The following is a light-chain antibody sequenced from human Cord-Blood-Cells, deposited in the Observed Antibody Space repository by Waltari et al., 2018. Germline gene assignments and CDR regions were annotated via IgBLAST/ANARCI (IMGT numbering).Light chain of an antibody. CDR1: QSISSY. Sequence: TQMTQSPSSLSASVRDSVTITCRASQSISSYLNWYQQKPGKAPKLLIYAASSLQSGVPSRFSGSGSGTDFTLTISSLQPEDFATYYCQQSYSTPWTFGQGTKVEIK. V-gene: IGKV1-39*01. J-gene: IGKJ1*01. CDR2: AAS. CDR3: QQSYSTPWT.